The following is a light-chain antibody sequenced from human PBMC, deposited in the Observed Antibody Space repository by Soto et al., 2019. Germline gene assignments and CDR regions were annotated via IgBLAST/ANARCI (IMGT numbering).Light chain of an antibody. V-gene: IGLV8-61*01. CDR3: ALYLGGGITV. CDR1: SGSVSITSY. CDR2: STN. J-gene: IGLJ3*02. Sequence: QTVVTQEPSISVSPGGTVTLTCGLTSGSVSITSYPSWFQQTPGQAPRTLIYSTNTRSSGVSYRFSGSILGGKAALTITGAQAADESDYYCALYLGGGITVFGGGTKVTVL.